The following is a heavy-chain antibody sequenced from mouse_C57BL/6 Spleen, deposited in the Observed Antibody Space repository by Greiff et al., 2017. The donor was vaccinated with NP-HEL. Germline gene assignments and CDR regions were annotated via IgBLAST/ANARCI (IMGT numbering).Heavy chain of an antibody. CDR3: ARTLDYDGDVDV. J-gene: IGHJ1*03. V-gene: IGHV7-3*01. CDR1: GFTFTDYY. Sequence: EVKLMESGGGLVQPGGSLSLSCAASGFTFTDYYMSWVRQPPGKALEWLGFIRNKANGYTTEYSASVKGRFTISRDNSQSILYLQMNALRAEDSATYYCARTLDYDGDVDVWGTGTTVTVSS. CDR2: IRNKANGYTT. D-gene: IGHD2-4*01.